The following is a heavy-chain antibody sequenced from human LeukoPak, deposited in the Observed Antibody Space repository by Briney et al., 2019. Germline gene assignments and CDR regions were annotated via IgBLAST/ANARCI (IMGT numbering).Heavy chain of an antibody. CDR3: TRGDTDYGDYYYYYMDV. V-gene: IGHV3-49*04. D-gene: IGHD4-17*01. CDR2: IRGKAYGGTT. CDR1: GFTFGDYA. J-gene: IGHJ6*03. Sequence: GGSLRLSCTASGFTFGDYAMSWVRQAPGQGLEWVGFIRGKAYGGTTEYAASVKGRFTISRDDSKSIAYLQMNSLKTEDTAVYYCTRGDTDYGDYYYYYMDVWGKGTTVTISS.